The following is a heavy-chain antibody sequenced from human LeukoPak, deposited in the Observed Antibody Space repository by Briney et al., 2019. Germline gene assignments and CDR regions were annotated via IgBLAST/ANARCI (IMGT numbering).Heavy chain of an antibody. CDR2: IKQDGSEK. D-gene: IGHD5-18*01. Sequence: PGGSLRLSCVASGFTFSSYWMSWVRQAPEKGLEWVANIKQDGSEKFYVDSVKGRFTISRDNANNSLHLQMSSLRAEDTAVYYCARDTAGDYWGQGILVTVSS. J-gene: IGHJ4*02. V-gene: IGHV3-7*01. CDR3: ARDTAGDY. CDR1: GFTFSSYW.